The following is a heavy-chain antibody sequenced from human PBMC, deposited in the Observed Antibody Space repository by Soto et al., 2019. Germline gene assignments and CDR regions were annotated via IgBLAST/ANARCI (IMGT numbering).Heavy chain of an antibody. J-gene: IGHJ4*02. CDR3: AKDQVKYRNYDY. D-gene: IGHD4-4*01. V-gene: IGHV3-23*01. CDR2: ISGSGGST. CDR1: GFTFSSYA. Sequence: GGSLRLSCAASGFTFSSYAMSWVSQAPGKGLEWVSAISGSGGSTYYTDSVKGRFTISRDNSKNTLYLQMNSLRAEDTAVYYCAKDQVKYRNYDYWGQGTLVTVSS.